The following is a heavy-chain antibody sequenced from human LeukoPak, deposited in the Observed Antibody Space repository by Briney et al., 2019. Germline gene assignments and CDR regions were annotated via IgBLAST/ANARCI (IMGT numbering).Heavy chain of an antibody. V-gene: IGHV3-30*18. D-gene: IGHD5-18*01. CDR1: GFSFSRYG. CDR2: ISFDGSDE. Sequence: TGGSLRLSCEASGFSFSRYGMHWVRQAPGKGLEWVAVISFDGSDEYYADSVKGRFTISRDNSKNPLYLQMNSLREEDTAVYYCAKDRYSSGNRWFDPWGQGTLVTVSS. CDR3: AKDRYSSGNRWFDP. J-gene: IGHJ5*02.